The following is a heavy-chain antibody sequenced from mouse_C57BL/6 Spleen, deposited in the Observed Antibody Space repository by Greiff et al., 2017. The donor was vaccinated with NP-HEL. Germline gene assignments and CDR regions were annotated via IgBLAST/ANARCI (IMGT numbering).Heavy chain of an antibody. CDR2: IYPGSGNT. CDR1: GYTFTDYY. Sequence: QVHVKQSGAELVRPGASVKLSCKASGYTFTDYYINWVKQRPGQGLEWIARIYPGSGNTYYNEKFKGKATLTAEKSSSTAYMQLSSLTSEDSAVYFCARDDTTVVARYFDVWGTGTTVTVSS. J-gene: IGHJ1*03. V-gene: IGHV1-76*01. CDR3: ARDDTTVVARYFDV. D-gene: IGHD1-1*01.